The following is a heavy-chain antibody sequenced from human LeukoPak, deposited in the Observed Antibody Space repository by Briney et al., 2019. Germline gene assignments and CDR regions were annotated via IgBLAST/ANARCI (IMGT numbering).Heavy chain of an antibody. Sequence: GVSLRLSCAASGFTFSSNSMNWVRQAPGKGLEWVSYITSSSSSIYYADSVKGRFTVSRDNAKKSLYLQMNSLRDEDTAVYFCAGSLAVSSVLGLDIWGQGTMVTLAS. J-gene: IGHJ3*02. CDR3: AGSLAVSSVLGLDI. V-gene: IGHV3-48*02. CDR1: GFTFSSNS. D-gene: IGHD6-19*01. CDR2: ITSSSSSI.